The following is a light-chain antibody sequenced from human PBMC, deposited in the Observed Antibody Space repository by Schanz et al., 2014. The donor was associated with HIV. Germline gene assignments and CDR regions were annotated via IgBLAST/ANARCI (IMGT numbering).Light chain of an antibody. CDR1: SSDVGGYNF. V-gene: IGLV2-8*01. CDR3: NSYTRTSTPV. J-gene: IGLJ2*01. CDR2: EVS. Sequence: QSALTQPPSASGSPGQSVTISCSGTSSDVGGYNFVSWYQHHPGKAPKLIIYEVSQRPSGVPDRFSGSKSGNTASLTISGLQAEDEADYYCNSYTRTSTPVFGGGTKLTVL.